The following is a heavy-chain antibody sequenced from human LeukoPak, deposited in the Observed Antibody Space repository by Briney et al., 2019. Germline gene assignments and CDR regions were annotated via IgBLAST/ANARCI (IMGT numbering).Heavy chain of an antibody. J-gene: IGHJ2*01. V-gene: IGHV3-66*01. CDR1: GFTVSSNY. CDR2: IYSNGVST. D-gene: IGHD4-23*01. CDR3: ARDYYGGNSEVISWHFDL. Sequence: GGSLRLSCAASGFTVSSNYMSWVRQSPGKGLEWVSVIYSNGVSTYCADSVKGRFTISRDTSKNTLYLQMNGLRAEDTAVYHCARDYYGGNSEVISWHFDLWGRGTLVSVSS.